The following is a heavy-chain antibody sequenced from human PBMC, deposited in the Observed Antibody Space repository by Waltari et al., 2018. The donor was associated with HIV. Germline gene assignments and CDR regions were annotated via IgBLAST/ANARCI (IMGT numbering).Heavy chain of an antibody. J-gene: IGHJ4*02. Sequence: QVQLQESGPGLVKPSETLSLTCTVSGGSISSYYCSWTRQPAGKALEWIGRIYTSENTHYNPSLKSRVTMSVDTSKNQFSLKLSSVTAADTAVYYCARERDYSNTRALDYWGQGTLVTVSS. CDR1: GGSISSYY. V-gene: IGHV4-4*07. D-gene: IGHD4-4*01. CDR3: ARERDYSNTRALDY. CDR2: IYTSENT.